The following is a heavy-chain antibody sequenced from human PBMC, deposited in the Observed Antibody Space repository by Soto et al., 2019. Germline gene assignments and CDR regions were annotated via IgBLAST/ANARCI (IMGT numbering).Heavy chain of an antibody. CDR3: ARESDDYHFDY. CDR2: ISSQSSNI. Sequence: EVQLVESGGGLDTHGGSLRLSCVASGFAFSTYSIDWFRQAPGKGLEWVSSISSQSSNIYYADSVKGRFTVSRDNPKNSVFLHMNSLRAEDTAIYFCARESDDYHFDYWGQGTLDTVSS. V-gene: IGHV3-21*01. D-gene: IGHD4-17*01. J-gene: IGHJ4*02. CDR1: GFAFSTYS.